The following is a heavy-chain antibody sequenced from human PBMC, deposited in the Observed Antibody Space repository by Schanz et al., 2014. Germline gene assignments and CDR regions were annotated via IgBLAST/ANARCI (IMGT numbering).Heavy chain of an antibody. D-gene: IGHD2-2*01. Sequence: QVQLVESGGGVVQPGRSLRLSCAASGFIFSSYGLHWVRQAPGKGLEWVSSISGDHRNTFYVDSVKGRFTISRDNSKNTLYLQMNSLRAEDTAVYYCARESSNDIVLVPGAVFDHWGQGILVTVSS. CDR1: GFIFSSYG. J-gene: IGHJ4*02. CDR2: ISGDHRNT. V-gene: IGHV3-NL1*01. CDR3: ARESSNDIVLVPGAVFDH.